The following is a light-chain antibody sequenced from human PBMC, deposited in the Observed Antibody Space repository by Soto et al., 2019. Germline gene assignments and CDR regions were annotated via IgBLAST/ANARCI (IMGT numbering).Light chain of an antibody. CDR3: RSYTSSSTVV. CDR2: DVS. V-gene: IGLV2-14*01. J-gene: IGLJ2*01. CDR1: SRDVGGYNY. Sequence: QSALTQPASVSGSPGQSITISCTGTSRDVGGYNYVSWYQQHPVKAPKLMIYDVSNRPSGVSNRVSGSTSGNTASLTISGLQAEDEAYYYCRSYTSSSTVVFVGGTKVTVL.